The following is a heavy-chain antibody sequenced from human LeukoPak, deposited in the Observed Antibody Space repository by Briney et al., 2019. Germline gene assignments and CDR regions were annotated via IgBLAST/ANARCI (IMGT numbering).Heavy chain of an antibody. Sequence: PSETLSLTCTVSGGSISSYCWSWIRQPPGKGLEWIGYIYYSGSTNYNPSLKSRVTISVDTSKNQFSLKLSSVTAADTAVYYCARGRYDFWSGSLPYFDYWGQGTLVTVSS. V-gene: IGHV4-59*01. CDR2: IYYSGST. CDR1: GGSISSYC. J-gene: IGHJ4*02. D-gene: IGHD3-3*01. CDR3: ARGRYDFWSGSLPYFDY.